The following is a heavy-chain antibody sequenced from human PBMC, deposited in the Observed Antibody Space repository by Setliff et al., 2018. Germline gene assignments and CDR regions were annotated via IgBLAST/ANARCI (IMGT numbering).Heavy chain of an antibody. J-gene: IGHJ5*02. CDR2: MNPNSGNT. V-gene: IGHV1-8*03. CDR3: ARGRRGNYDFWSGYSNWFDP. CDR1: GYTFTSYD. D-gene: IGHD3-3*01. Sequence: ASVKASCKASGYTFTSYDINWVRQATGQGLEWMGWMNPNSGNTGYAQKFQGRVTITRNTSISTAYMELSSLRSEDTAVYYCARGRRGNYDFWSGYSNWFDPWGQGTRVTVSS.